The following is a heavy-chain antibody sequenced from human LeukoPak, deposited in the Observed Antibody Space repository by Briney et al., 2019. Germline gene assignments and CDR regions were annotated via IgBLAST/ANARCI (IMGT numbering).Heavy chain of an antibody. J-gene: IGHJ4*02. CDR3: ASSGPRQVMTTEY. CDR2: INPNSGGT. D-gene: IGHD4-17*01. Sequence: ASVKVSCKASGYTFTGYYMHWVRQAPGQGLEWMGWINPNSGGTNYAQKFQGRVTMTRDTSISTACMELSRLRSDDTAVYYCASSGPRQVMTTEYWGQGTLVTVSS. CDR1: GYTFTGYY. V-gene: IGHV1-2*02.